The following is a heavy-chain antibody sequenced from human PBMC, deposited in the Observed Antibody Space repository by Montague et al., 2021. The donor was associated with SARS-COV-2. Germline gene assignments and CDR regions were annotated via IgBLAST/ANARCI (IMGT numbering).Heavy chain of an antibody. CDR1: GDSVSRIGGA. CDR2: THHRSKWFY. Sequence: CAISGDSVSRIGGAWNWIRQSLSRGLEWLGRTHHRSKWFYDYAVSLKSXLSIKPDTSKNQFSLQLNSVTPEDTAVYYCASDIGPDGIYYHYGMDVWGQGTTVTVSS. J-gene: IGHJ6*02. D-gene: IGHD1-14*01. CDR3: ASDIGPDGIYYHYGMDV. V-gene: IGHV6-1*01.